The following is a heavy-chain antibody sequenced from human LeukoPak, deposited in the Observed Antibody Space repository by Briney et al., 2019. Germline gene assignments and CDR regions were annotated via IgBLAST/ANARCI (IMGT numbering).Heavy chain of an antibody. J-gene: IGHJ4*02. V-gene: IGHV3-30*02. CDR3: AKDWGPWAMVRGVADY. D-gene: IGHD3-10*01. CDR1: GFTFSSYG. Sequence: PGGSLRLSCAASGFTFSSYGMHWVRQAPGKGLEWVAFIRYDGSNKYYADSVKGRFTISRDNSKNTLYLQMNSLRAEDTAVYYCAKDWGPWAMVRGVADYWGQGTLVTVSS. CDR2: IRYDGSNK.